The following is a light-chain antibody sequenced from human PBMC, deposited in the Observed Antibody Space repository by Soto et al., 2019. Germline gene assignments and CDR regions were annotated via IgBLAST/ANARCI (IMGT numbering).Light chain of an antibody. J-gene: IGLJ2*01. CDR2: DVN. V-gene: IGLV2-11*01. Sequence: QSALTQPRSVSGSPGQSVTISCTGTSSDVGGYNYVSWYQQHPGKAPKLMIYDVNKRPSGVPDRFSGSESGNTASLTISGLQAEDEADYYCCSYAGGPVVFGGGTKLTVL. CDR3: CSYAGGPVV. CDR1: SSDVGGYNY.